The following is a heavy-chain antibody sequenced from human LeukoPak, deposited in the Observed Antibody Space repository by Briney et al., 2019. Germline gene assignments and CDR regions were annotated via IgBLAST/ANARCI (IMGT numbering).Heavy chain of an antibody. D-gene: IGHD3-16*01. J-gene: IGHJ3*02. Sequence: GGSLRLSCAASGVTLSDHHMDWVRQAPGKGLEWVGRTRSKARGYTTEYAASVKGRFTISRDDSKTLVYLQMKSLKTEDTAVYFCARDGGEGDNSAFDIWGQGTVVTVSS. CDR3: ARDGGEGDNSAFDI. CDR2: TRSKARGYTT. V-gene: IGHV3-72*01. CDR1: GVTLSDHH.